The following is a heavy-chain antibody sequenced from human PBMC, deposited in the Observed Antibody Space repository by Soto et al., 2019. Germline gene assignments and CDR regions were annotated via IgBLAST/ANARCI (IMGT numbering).Heavy chain of an antibody. CDR2: INHSGST. CDR1: GGSFSGYY. CDR3: ARGPRGYYYGSGCRRYYFDY. D-gene: IGHD3-10*01. Sequence: PSETLSLTCAVYGGSFSGYYWSWIRQPPGKGLEWIGEINHSGSTNYNPSLKSRVTISVDTSKNQMSLKLSSVTAADTAVYYCARGPRGYYYGSGCRRYYFDYWGQGTLVTVSS. V-gene: IGHV4-34*01. J-gene: IGHJ4*02.